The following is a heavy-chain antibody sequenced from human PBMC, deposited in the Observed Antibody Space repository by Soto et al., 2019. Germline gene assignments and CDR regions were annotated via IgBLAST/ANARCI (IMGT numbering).Heavy chain of an antibody. CDR3: ARDYGRYGSGSYYNLAYYYGMDV. Sequence: GGALRLSCAASGFPFSSYGMHWVRQAPGKGLEWVAVIWYDGSNKYHADSVKGRFTISRDNSKNTLYLQMNSLRAEDTAVYYCARDYGRYGSGSYYNLAYYYGMDVWGQGTTVTVSS. D-gene: IGHD3-10*01. V-gene: IGHV3-33*01. J-gene: IGHJ6*02. CDR1: GFPFSSYG. CDR2: IWYDGSNK.